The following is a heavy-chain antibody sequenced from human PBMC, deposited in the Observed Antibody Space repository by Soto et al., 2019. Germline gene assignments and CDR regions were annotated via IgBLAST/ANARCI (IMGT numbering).Heavy chain of an antibody. CDR3: TRLRGYSYGSATIGMDV. D-gene: IGHD5-18*01. J-gene: IGHJ6*02. V-gene: IGHV3-30-3*01. Sequence: GGSLRLSCAASGFTFSSYAMHWVRQAPGKGLEWVAVISYDGSNKYYADSVKGRFTISRDNSKNTLYLQMNSLRAEDTAVYYCTRLRGYSYGSATIGMDVWGQGTTVTV. CDR1: GFTFSSYA. CDR2: ISYDGSNK.